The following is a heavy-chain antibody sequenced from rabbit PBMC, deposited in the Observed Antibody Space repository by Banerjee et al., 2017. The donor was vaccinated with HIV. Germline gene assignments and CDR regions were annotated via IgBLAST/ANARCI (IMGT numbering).Heavy chain of an antibody. CDR3: ARDQTGDGVSVHTL. V-gene: IGHV1S45*01. J-gene: IGHJ4*01. CDR2: IDAGSTGNT. CDR1: GFDFSSYG. D-gene: IGHD2-1*01. Sequence: QEQLVESGGGLVQPGGSLTLSCKGSGFDFSSYGVSWVRQAPGKGPEWIACIDAGSTGNTYYVNWAKGRFTISRTSSTTVTLQMTSLTAADTATYFCARDQTGDGVSVHTLWGPGTLVTVS.